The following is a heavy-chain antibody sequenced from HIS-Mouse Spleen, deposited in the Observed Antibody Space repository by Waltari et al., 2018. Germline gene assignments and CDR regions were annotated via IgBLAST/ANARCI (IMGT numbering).Heavy chain of an antibody. Sequence: QVQLQQWGAGLLKPSETLSLTCAVYGGSFSGYSWSWIRQPPGKGLEWIGEINHSGSTNYNPSLKSRVTISVDTSKNQFSLKLSSVTAADTAVYYCARGNNWNHEGVDAFDIWGQGTMVTVSS. CDR1: GGSFSGYS. V-gene: IGHV4-34*01. CDR3: ARGNNWNHEGVDAFDI. J-gene: IGHJ3*02. D-gene: IGHD1-20*01. CDR2: INHSGST.